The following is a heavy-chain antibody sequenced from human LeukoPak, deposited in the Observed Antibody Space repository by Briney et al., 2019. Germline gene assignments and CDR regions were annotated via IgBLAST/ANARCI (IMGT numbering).Heavy chain of an antibody. CDR2: IYYSGST. J-gene: IGHJ4*02. V-gene: IGHV4-59*08. D-gene: IGHD3-22*01. CDR3: ARHQRPTLYYYDSSGYYG. Sequence: NPSETLSLTCTVSGGSISSYYWSWIRQPPGKGLEWIGYIYYSGSTNYNPSLKSRVTISVDTSKNQFSLKLSSVTAADTAVYYCARHQRPTLYYYDSSGYYGWGQGTLVTVSS. CDR1: GGSISSYY.